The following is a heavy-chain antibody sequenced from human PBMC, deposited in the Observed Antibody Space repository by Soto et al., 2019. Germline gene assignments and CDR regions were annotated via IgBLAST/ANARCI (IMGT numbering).Heavy chain of an antibody. J-gene: IGHJ3*02. CDR2: ISWDGGST. D-gene: IGHD6-13*01. CDR3: AKDKRSLAAAGTVVGAFDI. Sequence: HPGGSLRLSCAASGFTFDDYTMHWVRQAPGKGLEWVSLISWDGGSTYYADSVKGRFAISRDNSKNSLYLQMNSLRTEDTALYYCAKDKRSLAAAGTVVGAFDIWGQGTMVTVSS. V-gene: IGHV3-43*01. CDR1: GFTFDDYT.